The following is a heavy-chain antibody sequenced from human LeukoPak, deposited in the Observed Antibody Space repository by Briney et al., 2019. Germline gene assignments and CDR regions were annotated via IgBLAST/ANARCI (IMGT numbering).Heavy chain of an antibody. CDR3: EKDRAGTGGFDY. V-gene: IGHV3-23*01. Sequence: GGSLRLSCAASGFTFSSYAMSWVRQAPGKGLEWVSFISGDGGSTFYADSVKGRFTISRDNSKNTLYLQTNSLRAEDTAVYYCEKDRAGTGGFDYWGQGTLVTVSS. CDR2: ISGDGGST. CDR1: GFTFSSYA. J-gene: IGHJ4*02. D-gene: IGHD6-13*01.